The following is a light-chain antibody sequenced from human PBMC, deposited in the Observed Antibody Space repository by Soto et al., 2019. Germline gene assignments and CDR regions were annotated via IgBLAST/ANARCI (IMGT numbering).Light chain of an antibody. J-gene: IGLJ2*01. CDR1: SSNIGNNF. CDR2: DND. Sequence: QSVLTQPPLVSAAQGQKVTISCSGSSSNIGNNFVSWYQQLPGTAPKLLIYDNDKRPSDIPDRFSGSKSGTSATLGITGLQTGDEADYYCGTWDTSLSGGVFGGGTQLTDL. CDR3: GTWDTSLSGGV. V-gene: IGLV1-51*01.